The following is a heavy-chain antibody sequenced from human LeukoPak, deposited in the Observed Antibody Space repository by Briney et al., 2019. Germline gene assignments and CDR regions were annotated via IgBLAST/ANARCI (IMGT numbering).Heavy chain of an antibody. Sequence: GGSLRLSCVASGFTVSSNYMSWVRQAPGKGLEWVSVIYSAGNTYYADSVKGRFTISRHNSENTLYLHMNSLRVEDTAVYFCARGGSPGYSSGRIDYWGQGTLVTVSS. D-gene: IGHD6-19*01. CDR1: GFTVSSNY. CDR3: ARGGSPGYSSGRIDY. J-gene: IGHJ4*02. V-gene: IGHV3-53*04. CDR2: IYSAGNT.